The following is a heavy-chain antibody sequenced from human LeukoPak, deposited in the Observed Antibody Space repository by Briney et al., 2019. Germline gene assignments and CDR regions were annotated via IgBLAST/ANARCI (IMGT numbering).Heavy chain of an antibody. Sequence: GGSLRLSCATSGFTFNRFSFRWVRQAPGKGLEWVASIYVTGNYINYADSVKGRVTISRDNAKNSVYLQMNSLRAEDTAVYYCAKGALVTTRSWFDPWGQGTLVTVSS. CDR1: GFTFNRFS. D-gene: IGHD4-17*01. J-gene: IGHJ5*02. CDR2: IYVTGNYI. CDR3: AKGALVTTRSWFDP. V-gene: IGHV3-21*04.